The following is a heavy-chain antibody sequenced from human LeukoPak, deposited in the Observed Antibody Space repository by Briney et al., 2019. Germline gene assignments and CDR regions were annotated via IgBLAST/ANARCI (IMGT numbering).Heavy chain of an antibody. V-gene: IGHV3-21*01. CDR3: ALVGATSWAPFDY. D-gene: IGHD1-26*01. Sequence: GGTLRLSCAVSGFTFRRFSMTWVRQAPGKGLEWVSSISSSSSYIYYRDSAKGRFTISRDNAKNSLYLQMHSLRAEDTAVYYCALVGATSWAPFDYWGQGTLVTVSS. J-gene: IGHJ4*02. CDR2: ISSSSSYI. CDR1: GFTFRRFS.